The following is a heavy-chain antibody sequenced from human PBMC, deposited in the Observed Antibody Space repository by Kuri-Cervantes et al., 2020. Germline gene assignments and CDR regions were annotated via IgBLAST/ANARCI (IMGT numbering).Heavy chain of an antibody. CDR1: GFTVSSNY. Sequence: GESLKISCAASGFTVSSNYMSWVRQAPGKGLEWVSVIYSGGSTYYADSVKGRFTISRDNSKNTLYLQMNSLRAEDTAVYYCARDTSGDFTTTPFDYWGQGTLVTVSS. V-gene: IGHV3-53*01. CDR2: IYSGGST. CDR3: ARDTSGDFTTTPFDY. D-gene: IGHD4-17*01. J-gene: IGHJ4*02.